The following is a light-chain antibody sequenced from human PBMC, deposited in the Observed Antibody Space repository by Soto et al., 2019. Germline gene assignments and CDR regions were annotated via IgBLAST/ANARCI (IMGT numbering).Light chain of an antibody. CDR2: DAS. J-gene: IGKJ4*01. Sequence: AIQLTQSPSSLSASVGDRVTITCRASQGISSALAWYQQKPGKAPKLLIYDASSLESGVPSRFGGSGSGTDFTLTISNLQPEDCAIYYCQQSFSIPLTFGGGTKVEIK. V-gene: IGKV1-13*02. CDR3: QQSFSIPLT. CDR1: QGISSA.